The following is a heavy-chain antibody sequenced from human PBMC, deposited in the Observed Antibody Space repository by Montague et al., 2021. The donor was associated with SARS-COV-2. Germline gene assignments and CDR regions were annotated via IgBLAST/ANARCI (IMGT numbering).Heavy chain of an antibody. CDR3: ARIPVGSKYYFDF. V-gene: IGHV6-1*01. CDR1: GDSVSSNIAT. Sequence: CAISGDSVSSNIATWNWIRQSPSRGLEWLGWTYYRSKWYNDYAESVKSRITIDPDTSKHQFSLHLNSVTPEDTAVYYCARIPVGSKYYFDFWGQGTLVTVSS. D-gene: IGHD2-2*01. J-gene: IGHJ4*02. CDR2: TYYRSKWYN.